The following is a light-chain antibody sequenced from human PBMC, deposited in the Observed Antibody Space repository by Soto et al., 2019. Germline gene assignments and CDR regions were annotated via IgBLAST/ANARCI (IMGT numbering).Light chain of an antibody. V-gene: IGKV3-15*01. CDR1: QSVSSN. CDR3: QQYNSWPVT. J-gene: IGKJ4*01. Sequence: EIVMTQSPAPLSVSPGERATLSCRASQSVSSNLAWYKQKHGQAPRLLIYGASTRATGIPARFSGSGSGTEFTLTISSLQSEDFAVYYCQQYNSWPVTFGGGTKVEIK. CDR2: GAS.